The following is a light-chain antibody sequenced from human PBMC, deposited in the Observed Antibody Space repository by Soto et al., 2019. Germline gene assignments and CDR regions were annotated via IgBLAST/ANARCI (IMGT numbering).Light chain of an antibody. CDR1: QSVRSW. CDR2: DAS. CDR3: QRYDNYPLT. J-gene: IGKJ4*01. V-gene: IGKV1-5*01. Sequence: DIQMTQSPATLSASVGDRVTITCRASQSVRSWLAWYQQKPGTAPKLLIFDASRLESGVPSRFSGSASGTEFTLTISSLQPDDFATYYCQRYDNYPLTFGGGTKVEIK.